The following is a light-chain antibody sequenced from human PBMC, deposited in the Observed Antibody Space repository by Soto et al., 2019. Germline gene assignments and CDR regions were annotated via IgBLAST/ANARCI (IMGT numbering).Light chain of an antibody. CDR1: QSVGSH. J-gene: IGKJ3*01. CDR2: DTS. CDR3: QQRGNWPPT. Sequence: EIVLTQSPATLSLSPGETATLSCRASQSVGSHLAWYQQKPGQAPRLLIYDTSNRATGIPARFSGSGSRTDFTLTISSLDPEDFAVYYCQQRGNWPPTFGPGTKVDI. V-gene: IGKV3-11*01.